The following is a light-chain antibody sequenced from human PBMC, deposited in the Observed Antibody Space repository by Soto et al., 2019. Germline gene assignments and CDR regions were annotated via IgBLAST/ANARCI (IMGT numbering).Light chain of an antibody. CDR2: KAS. CDR1: QSVSTW. V-gene: IGKV1-5*03. J-gene: IGKJ4*01. Sequence: DIQMTQSPSTLSASVGDRVTITCRASQSVSTWLAWYQQKPGKAPNVLIHKASSLESGVPSRFSGSGSGTEFTLTISSLQPDDFATYYCQQYNSYPLTFGGGTKVESK. CDR3: QQYNSYPLT.